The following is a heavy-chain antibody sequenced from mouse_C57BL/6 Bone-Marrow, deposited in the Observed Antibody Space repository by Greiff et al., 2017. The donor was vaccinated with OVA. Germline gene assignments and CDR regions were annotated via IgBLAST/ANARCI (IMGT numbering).Heavy chain of an antibody. D-gene: IGHD3-3*01. CDR1: GFTFSSYG. CDR2: ISSGGSYT. Sequence: EVKVVESGGDLVKPGGSLKLSCAASGFTFSSYGMSWVRQTPDKRLEWVATISSGGSYTYYPDSVKGRFTISRDNAKNTLYLQMSSLKSEDTAMYYCARKGPLDYWGQGTTLTVSS. CDR3: ARKGPLDY. V-gene: IGHV5-6*01. J-gene: IGHJ2*01.